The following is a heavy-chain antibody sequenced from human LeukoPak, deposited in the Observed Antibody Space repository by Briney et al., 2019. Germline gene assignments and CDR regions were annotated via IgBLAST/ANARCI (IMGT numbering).Heavy chain of an antibody. CDR3: AKKSAIFGVVLIEGFDY. CDR1: GFTFSSYA. V-gene: IGHV3-23*01. J-gene: IGHJ4*02. Sequence: GGSLRLSCAASGFTFSSYAMSWGRQAPGKGLEWVSAISASGGSTYYADSVKGRFTISRDNSKNTLYLQMNSLRAEDTAVYYCAKKSAIFGVVLIEGFDYWGQGTLVTVSS. D-gene: IGHD3-3*01. CDR2: ISASGGST.